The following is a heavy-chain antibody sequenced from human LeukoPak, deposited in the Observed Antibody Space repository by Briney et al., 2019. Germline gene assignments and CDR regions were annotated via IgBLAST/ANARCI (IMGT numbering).Heavy chain of an antibody. D-gene: IGHD6-13*01. CDR2: INPSGGRT. V-gene: IGHV1-46*02. Sequence: GASVKVACKASGFTFNSYYMHCVRQAPGRGLEWMGVINPSGGRTSYAQKFQGRVTMTRDTSTSTVYMELSSLRSEDTAVYYCARDSSSWHKLFDYWGQGTLVTVSS. CDR3: ARDSSSWHKLFDY. CDR1: GFTFNSYY. J-gene: IGHJ4*02.